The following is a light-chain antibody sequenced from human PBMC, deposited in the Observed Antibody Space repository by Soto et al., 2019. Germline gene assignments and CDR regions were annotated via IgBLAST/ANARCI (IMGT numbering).Light chain of an antibody. CDR3: QQYNNWPTWT. V-gene: IGKV3-15*01. J-gene: IGKJ1*01. CDR2: GAS. Sequence: EIVMTQSPATLSVSPGERATLYCRASQSVSSNLARYQQKPGQAPRLLIYGASTRATGIPARFSGSGSGTEFTLTISSLQSEDFAVYYCQQYNNWPTWTFGQGSKV. CDR1: QSVSSN.